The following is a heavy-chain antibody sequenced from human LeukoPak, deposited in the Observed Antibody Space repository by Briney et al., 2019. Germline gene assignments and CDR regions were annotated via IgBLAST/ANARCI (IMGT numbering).Heavy chain of an antibody. CDR2: ISGSGGST. CDR3: ARVGGYCSGSSCYSDYYYYYYMDV. V-gene: IGHV3-23*01. D-gene: IGHD2-15*01. CDR1: GFTFSTYA. J-gene: IGHJ6*03. Sequence: GGSLRLSCAASGFTFSTYAMNWVRQAPGKGLEWVSAISGSGGSTYYADSVKGRFTISRDNSKNTLYLQINSLRAEDTAVYYCARVGGYCSGSSCYSDYYYYYYMDVWGKGTTVTVSS.